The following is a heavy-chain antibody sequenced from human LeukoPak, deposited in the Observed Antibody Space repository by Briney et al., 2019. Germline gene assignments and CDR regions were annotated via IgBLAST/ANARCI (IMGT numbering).Heavy chain of an antibody. CDR2: IYYSGST. J-gene: IGHJ6*02. V-gene: IGHV4-31*03. Sequence: SETLSLTCTVSGGSISSGGSYWSWIRRHPGKGLEWIGYIYYSGSTYYNPSLKSRVTISVDTSKNQFSLKLSSVTAADTAVYYCARESNFGYSYGYGYYYYGMDVWGQGTTVTVSS. CDR3: ARESNFGYSYGYGYYYYGMDV. CDR1: GGSISSGGSY. D-gene: IGHD5-18*01.